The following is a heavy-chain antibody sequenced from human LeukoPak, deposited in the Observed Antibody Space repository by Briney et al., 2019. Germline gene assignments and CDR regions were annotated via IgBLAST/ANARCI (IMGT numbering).Heavy chain of an antibody. CDR2: IYTSGST. CDR1: GGSISSYY. Sequence: SETLSLTCTVSGGSISSYYWSWIRQPAGKGLEWIGHIYTSGSTNYNPSLKSRVTMSVDTSKNQFSLKLSSVTAADTAVYYCARDGESLWFGELLSSHDAFDIWGQGTMVTVSS. CDR3: ARDGESLWFGELLSSHDAFDI. V-gene: IGHV4-4*07. D-gene: IGHD3-10*01. J-gene: IGHJ3*02.